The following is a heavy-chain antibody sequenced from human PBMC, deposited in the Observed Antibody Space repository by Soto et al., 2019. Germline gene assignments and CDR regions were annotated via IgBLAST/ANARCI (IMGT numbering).Heavy chain of an antibody. Sequence: SETLCLTCTVSGVSIRSYYWSGMRQAPGKGLEWIGYLYNSGSTVYNPSLKSRVTISVDTSKNQFSLKLNSVTAADTAVYYCARDLWGYCGTDCYPLDVWGQGTTVT. CDR1: GVSIRSYY. CDR2: LYNSGST. D-gene: IGHD2-21*02. J-gene: IGHJ6*02. V-gene: IGHV4-59*01. CDR3: ARDLWGYCGTDCYPLDV.